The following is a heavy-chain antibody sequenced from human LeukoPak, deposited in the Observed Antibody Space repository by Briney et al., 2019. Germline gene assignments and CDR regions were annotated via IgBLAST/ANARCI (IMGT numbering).Heavy chain of an antibody. CDR1: GGSFSGYY. V-gene: IGHV4-34*01. J-gene: IGHJ4*02. CDR2: INHSGST. Sequence: SETLSLTCAVYGGSFSGYYWSWIRQPPGKGLEWIGEINHSGSTNYNPSLKSRVTISVDTSKNQFSLKLSSVTAADTAVYYCARGQLVRGRAHDYWGQRTLVTVST. CDR3: ARGQLVRGRAHDY. D-gene: IGHD3-10*01.